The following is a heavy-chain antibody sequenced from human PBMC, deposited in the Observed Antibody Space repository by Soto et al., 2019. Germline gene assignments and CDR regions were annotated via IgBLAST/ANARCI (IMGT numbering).Heavy chain of an antibody. J-gene: IGHJ6*02. CDR3: ARDYYYGCKSLYPHYDGMDF. Sequence: GGSLRLSCAASGFTCSDYYMSWIRQAPGKGPEWVSYISSSSSYTNYADSVKGRFTISRDNAKNSLYLQMNSLRAEDTAVYYCARDYYYGCKSLYPHYDGMDFPGQGTTDTV. CDR2: ISSSSSYT. D-gene: IGHD3-16*01. V-gene: IGHV3-11*06. CDR1: GFTCSDYY.